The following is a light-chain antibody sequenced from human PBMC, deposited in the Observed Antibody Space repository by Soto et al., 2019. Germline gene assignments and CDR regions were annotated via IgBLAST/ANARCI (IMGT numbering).Light chain of an antibody. CDR1: TSNIGAGYD. J-gene: IGLJ3*02. CDR3: QSYDSSLSGYV. V-gene: IGLV1-40*01. Sequence: QSVVTQPPSVAGAPGQRVTISCTGSTSNIGAGYDVHRYQQFPGTDPKLLVYGDITRPSGVPDRFSGSKSGSSASLAITGLQAEDDADYYCQSYDSSLSGYVFGGGTKLTVL. CDR2: GDI.